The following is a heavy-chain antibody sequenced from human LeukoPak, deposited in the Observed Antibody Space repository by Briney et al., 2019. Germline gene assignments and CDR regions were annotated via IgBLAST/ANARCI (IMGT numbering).Heavy chain of an antibody. CDR3: AKGYYGSGSYGWFDY. V-gene: IGHV3-23*01. D-gene: IGHD3-10*01. Sequence: GGSLRLSCAASGFTFSSSAMSWVRQAPGKGLEWVSTISGSGDRTYYADSVKGRFTISRDNSRNTLFLHMNSLRAEDTAVYSCAKGYYGSGSYGWFDYWGQGTLVTVSS. J-gene: IGHJ4*02. CDR2: ISGSGDRT. CDR1: GFTFSSSA.